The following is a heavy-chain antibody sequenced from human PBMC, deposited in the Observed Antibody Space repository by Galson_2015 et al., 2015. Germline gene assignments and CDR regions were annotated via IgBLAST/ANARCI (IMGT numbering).Heavy chain of an antibody. CDR1: GFTFSSCA. J-gene: IGHJ4*02. CDR3: ARHYSGSYYHFDY. CDR2: ISGSGDVS. V-gene: IGHV3-23*01. Sequence: SLRLSCAASGFTFSSCAMRWVRQAPGKGPEWVSAISGSGDVSYVADSVKGRFTISRDNSKNTLYLHMNSLRAEDTAMYFCARHYSGSYYHFDYWGQGTLVTVSS. D-gene: IGHD1-26*01.